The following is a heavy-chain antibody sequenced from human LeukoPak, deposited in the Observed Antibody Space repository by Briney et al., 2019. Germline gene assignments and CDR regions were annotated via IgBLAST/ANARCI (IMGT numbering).Heavy chain of an antibody. Sequence: GGSLRLSCAATGFTINSYSMNWVRQAPGKGLEWVSSVSSSGRYIFYADSVKGRFTISRDNAKNSLSLQMNSLRAEDTAVYYCARDIPRHLADDFPYYMDVWGKGTTVTVSS. J-gene: IGHJ6*03. V-gene: IGHV3-21*06. CDR3: ARDIPRHLADDFPYYMDV. D-gene: IGHD3-3*01. CDR2: VSSSGRYI. CDR1: GFTINSYS.